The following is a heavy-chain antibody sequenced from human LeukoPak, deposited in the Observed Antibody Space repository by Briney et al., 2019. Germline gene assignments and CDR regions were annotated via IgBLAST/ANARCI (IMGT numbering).Heavy chain of an antibody. V-gene: IGHV3-9*01. Sequence: GGSLRLSCAASGFTFDDYAMHWVRQAPGKGLEWVSGISWNSGSIGYADSVKGRFTISRDNAKNSLYLQMNSLRAEDTAVYYCARAIAVAGIDYWGQGTLVTVSS. J-gene: IGHJ4*02. CDR3: ARAIAVAGIDY. D-gene: IGHD6-19*01. CDR1: GFTFDDYA. CDR2: ISWNSGSI.